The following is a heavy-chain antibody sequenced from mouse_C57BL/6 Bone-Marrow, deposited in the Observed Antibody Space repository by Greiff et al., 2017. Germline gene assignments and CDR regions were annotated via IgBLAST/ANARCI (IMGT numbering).Heavy chain of an antibody. V-gene: IGHV5-6*01. Sequence: EVNVVESGGDLVKPGGSLKLSCAASGFTFSSYGMSWVRQTPDKRLEWVATISSGGSYTYYPDSVKGRFTISRDNAKNTLYLQMSSLKSEDTAMYYCARQAYWGQGTSVTVSS. CDR3: ARQAY. J-gene: IGHJ4*01. CDR1: GFTFSSYG. CDR2: ISSGGSYT.